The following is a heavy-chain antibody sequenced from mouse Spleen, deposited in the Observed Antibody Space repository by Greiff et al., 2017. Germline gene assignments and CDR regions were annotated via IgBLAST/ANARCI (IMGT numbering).Heavy chain of an antibody. CDR3: ARDPYYYGSSHHWYFDV. J-gene: IGHJ1*01. Sequence: EVNVVESEGGLVQPGSSMKLSCTASGFTFSDYYMAWVRQVPEKGLEWVANINYDGSSTYYLDSLKSRFIISRDNAKNILYLQMSSLKSEDTATYYCARDPYYYGSSHHWYFDVWGAGTTVTVSS. CDR1: GFTFSDYY. V-gene: IGHV5-16*01. D-gene: IGHD1-1*01. CDR2: INYDGSST.